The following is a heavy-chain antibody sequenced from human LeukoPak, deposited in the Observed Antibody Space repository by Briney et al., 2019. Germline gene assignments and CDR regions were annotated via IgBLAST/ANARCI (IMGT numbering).Heavy chain of an antibody. J-gene: IGHJ3*01. CDR2: VNPDSGGI. D-gene: IGHD3-22*01. CDR1: GYTFTDNY. Sequence: ASVKVSCKASGYTFTDNYIHWVRQAPGQGLEWMGRVNPDSGGINYAQKFQGRVTMTRDTSINTAFVELRRLRSDDTATYYCARAHNYHDRSGYSDDTFDVWGHGTMFTVSS. V-gene: IGHV1-2*06. CDR3: ARAHNYHDRSGYSDDTFDV.